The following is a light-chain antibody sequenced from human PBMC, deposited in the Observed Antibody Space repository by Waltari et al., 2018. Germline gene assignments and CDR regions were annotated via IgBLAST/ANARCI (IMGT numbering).Light chain of an antibody. CDR3: QSFDSSMSGSV. CDR2: GNS. V-gene: IGLV1-40*01. Sequence: QSVLTQPPSASGAPGQRVIISCTGTRSTIGAGFAVPWYQQVPGAAPRLLIYGNSNRPSGVPDRFSGSKSGSSASLAITGLLPEDEADYYCQSFDSSMSGSVFGGGTKLTVL. CDR1: RSTIGAGFA. J-gene: IGLJ2*01.